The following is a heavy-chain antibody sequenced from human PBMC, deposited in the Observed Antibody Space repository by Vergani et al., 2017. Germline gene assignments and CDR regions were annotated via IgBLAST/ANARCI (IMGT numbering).Heavy chain of an antibody. CDR1: GYTFTGYY. V-gene: IGHV1-18*04. J-gene: IGHJ4*02. D-gene: IGHD1-26*01. Sequence: QVQLVQSGAEVKKPGASVKVSCKASGYTFTGYYMHWVRQAPGQGLEWMGWINAYNGNTNYAQKLQGRVTMTTDTSTSTAYMELRSLRSDDTAVYYCARDLGRIVGATSPLVDWGQGTLVTVSS. CDR3: ARDLGRIVGATSPLVD. CDR2: INAYNGNT.